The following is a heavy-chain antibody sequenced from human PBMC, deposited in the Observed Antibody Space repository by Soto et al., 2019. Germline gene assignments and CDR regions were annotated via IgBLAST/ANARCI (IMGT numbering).Heavy chain of an antibody. Sequence: GASVKVSCKASGGTFSSYAISWVRQAPGQGLEWMGGIIPIFGTANYAQKFQGRVTITADESTSTAYMELSSLRSEDTAVYYYASPLRFLDYGAGYYYGMDVWGQGTTVTVSS. CDR2: IIPIFGTA. D-gene: IGHD3-3*01. V-gene: IGHV1-69*13. CDR3: ASPLRFLDYGAGYYYGMDV. CDR1: GGTFSSYA. J-gene: IGHJ6*02.